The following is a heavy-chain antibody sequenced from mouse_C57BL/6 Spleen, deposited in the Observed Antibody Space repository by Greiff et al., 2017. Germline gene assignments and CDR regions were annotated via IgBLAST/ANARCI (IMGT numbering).Heavy chain of an antibody. CDR2: ISDGGSYT. CDR1: GFTFSSYA. J-gene: IGHJ2*01. Sequence: EVKLMESGGGLVKPGGSLKLSCAASGFTFSSYAMSWVRQTPEKRLEWVATISDGGSYTYYPDNGKGRFTISRDNAKNNLYLQMSHLKSEDTAMYCWARESSSYGVDYWCQGTTLTVSS. V-gene: IGHV5-4*01. CDR3: ARESSSYGVDY. D-gene: IGHD1-1*01.